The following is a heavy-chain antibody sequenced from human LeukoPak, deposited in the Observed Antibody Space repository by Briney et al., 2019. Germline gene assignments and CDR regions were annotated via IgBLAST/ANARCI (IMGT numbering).Heavy chain of an antibody. CDR3: ARDGYNYAYAFDI. V-gene: IGHV4-39*02. Sequence: SETLSLTCTVSGGSISSRTYYWGWIRQPPGKGQEWIGSIYYSGSTYYNPSLKSRVTISVDTSKNQFSLKLNSVTAADTALYYCARDGYNYAYAFDIWGQGTMVTVSS. J-gene: IGHJ3*02. CDR2: IYYSGST. D-gene: IGHD5-24*01. CDR1: GGSISSRTYY.